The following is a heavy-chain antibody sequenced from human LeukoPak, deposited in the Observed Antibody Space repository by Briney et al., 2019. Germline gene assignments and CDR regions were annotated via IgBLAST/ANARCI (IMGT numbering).Heavy chain of an antibody. J-gene: IGHJ4*02. V-gene: IGHV3-30*02. CDR1: GFTFSSYG. CDR3: AKEGDARPNYFDY. CDR2: IRYDGSNK. Sequence: PGGSLRLSCAASGFTFSSYGMHWVRQAPGKGLEWVAFIRYDGSNKYYADSVKGRFTISRDNSKNTLYLQMNSLRAEDTAVYYCAKEGDARPNYFDYWGQGTLVTVSS. D-gene: IGHD2-2*01.